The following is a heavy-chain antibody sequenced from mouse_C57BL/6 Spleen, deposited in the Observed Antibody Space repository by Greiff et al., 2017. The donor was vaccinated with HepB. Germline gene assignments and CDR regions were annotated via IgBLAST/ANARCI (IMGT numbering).Heavy chain of an antibody. D-gene: IGHD1-1*01. Sequence: LKESGAELVMPGASVKLSCKASGYTFTSYWMHWVKQRPGQGLEWIGEIDPSDSYTNYNQKFKGKSTLTVDKSSSTAYMQLSSLTSEDSAVYYCARYYGYAMDYWGQGTSVTVSS. CDR1: GYTFTSYW. CDR3: ARYYGYAMDY. CDR2: IDPSDSYT. V-gene: IGHV1-69*01. J-gene: IGHJ4*01.